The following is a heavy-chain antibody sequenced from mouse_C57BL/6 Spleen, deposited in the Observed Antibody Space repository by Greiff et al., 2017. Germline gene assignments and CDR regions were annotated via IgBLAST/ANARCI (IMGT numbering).Heavy chain of an antibody. CDR2: ISDGGSYT. V-gene: IGHV5-4*01. J-gene: IGHJ3*01. D-gene: IGHD2-4*01. Sequence: EVKLMESGGGLVKPGGSLKLSCAASGFTFSSYAMSWVRQTPEKRLEWVATISDGGSYTYYPDNVKGRFTISRDNAKNNLYLQMSHLKSEDTAMYYCAREDDYSAWLAYWGQGTLVTVSA. CDR3: AREDDYSAWLAY. CDR1: GFTFSSYA.